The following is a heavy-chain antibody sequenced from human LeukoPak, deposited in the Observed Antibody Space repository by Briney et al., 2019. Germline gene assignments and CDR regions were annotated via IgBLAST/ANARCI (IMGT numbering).Heavy chain of an antibody. J-gene: IGHJ5*02. CDR1: GFTFRSYW. CDR2: MKLDGGGE. Sequence: PGGSLRLSCAASGFTFRSYWMSWVRQAPGKGLEWVANMKLDGGGEYYVDSVKGRFTISSDNAKNSLYLQMNSLRVDDTAVYYCARWARYCSSGSCYSWFDPWGQETLVTVSS. CDR3: ARWARYCSSGSCYSWFDP. V-gene: IGHV3-7*01. D-gene: IGHD2-15*01.